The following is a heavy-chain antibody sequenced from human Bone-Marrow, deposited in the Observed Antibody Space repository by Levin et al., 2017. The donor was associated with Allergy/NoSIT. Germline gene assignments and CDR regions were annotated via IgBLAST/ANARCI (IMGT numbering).Heavy chain of an antibody. CDR1: GFTFSDFY. CDR2: ISRSGHTI. V-gene: IGHV3-11*01. J-gene: IGHJ6*03. Sequence: GESLKISCAASGFTFSDFYMSWIRQAPGKGLEWVSYISRSGHTIYYTDSVKGRFTISRDNAKNSLFLQMNSLRAEDTAVYYCARDQALYYYYYYMDDWGKGTTVTVSS. CDR3: ARDQALYYYYYYMDD.